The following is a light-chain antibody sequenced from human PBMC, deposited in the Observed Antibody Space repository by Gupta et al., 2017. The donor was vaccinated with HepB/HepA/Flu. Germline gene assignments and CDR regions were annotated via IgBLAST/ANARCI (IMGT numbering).Light chain of an antibody. J-gene: IGLJ3*02. V-gene: IGLV6-57*02. CDR2: EDN. Sequence: NFMLTQPHSVSESPGKTVTISCTGSSGSIASNYVQWYQQRPGSAPTTVIYEDNQRPSGVPDRFSGSIDSSSNSASLTISGLKTEDEVDYYCQSYDSSNSWVFGGGTKLTVL. CDR1: SGSIASNY. CDR3: QSYDSSNSWV.